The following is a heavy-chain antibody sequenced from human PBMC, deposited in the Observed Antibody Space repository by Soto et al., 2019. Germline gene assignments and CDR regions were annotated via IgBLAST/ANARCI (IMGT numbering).Heavy chain of an antibody. CDR2: IYPGDSDT. CDR1: GYSFTNYW. D-gene: IGHD3-22*01. CDR3: ARTIVAQTTYAFDI. Sequence: PXESLNISFRGSGYSFTNYWIGLVRQMPGKGLEWMGIIYPGDSDTRYSPSFQGQVTMSADKSISTAYLQWSSLKASDTAMYYCARTIVAQTTYAFDIWGQGTMVTVSS. J-gene: IGHJ3*02. V-gene: IGHV5-51*01.